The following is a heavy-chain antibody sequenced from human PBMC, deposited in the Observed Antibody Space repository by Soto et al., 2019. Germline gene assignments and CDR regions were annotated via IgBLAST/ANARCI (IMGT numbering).Heavy chain of an antibody. CDR3: ARGSSSGSGGTGVLNV. Sequence: QVQLAQSGAEVKKPGASVKVSCQASGYTFTKHYMHWVRQAPGQGLEWIEVINPGNASPGYAQKFQGRFTVTSDTSTSTVCMELTSLTSDATAVYYCARGSSSGSGGTGVLNVWGQGTMVTVSS. CDR2: INPGNASP. CDR1: GYTFTKHY. D-gene: IGHD3-10*01. J-gene: IGHJ3*01. V-gene: IGHV1-46*01.